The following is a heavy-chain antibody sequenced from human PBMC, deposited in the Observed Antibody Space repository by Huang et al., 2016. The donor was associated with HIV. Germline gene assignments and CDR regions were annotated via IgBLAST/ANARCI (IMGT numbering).Heavy chain of an antibody. CDR1: GFAFSRYR. Sequence: EVQLVESGGGLVQPGGSLRLSCAASGFAFSRYRMHWVRQTPGKGLEFVSASSDDGMDTQYADSGKGRFTIYRDNSKNTLYLQMGSLRAEDTAGYYCVTYGGGYNYDHWGQGTLFTVSS. CDR2: SSDDGMDT. CDR3: VTYGGGYNYDH. D-gene: IGHD5-12*01. V-gene: IGHV3-64*07. J-gene: IGHJ4*02.